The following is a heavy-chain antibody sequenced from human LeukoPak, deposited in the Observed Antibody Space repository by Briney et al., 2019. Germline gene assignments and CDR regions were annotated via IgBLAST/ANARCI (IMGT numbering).Heavy chain of an antibody. CDR1: GGSISSGDYY. Sequence: SETLSLTCTVSGGSISSGDYYWCWIRQPPGKGLEWIGYIYYSGSSYYNPSLKSRVTISVDTSKNQFSLKLSSVTAADTAVYYCARRIWFGFDPWGQGTLVTVSS. CDR2: IYYSGSS. V-gene: IGHV4-30-4*01. J-gene: IGHJ5*02. D-gene: IGHD3-10*01. CDR3: ARRIWFGFDP.